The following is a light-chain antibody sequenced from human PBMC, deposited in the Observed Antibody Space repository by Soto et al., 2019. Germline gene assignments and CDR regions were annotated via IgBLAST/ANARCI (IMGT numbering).Light chain of an antibody. V-gene: IGKV1-5*01. CDR1: QAISRW. CDR3: QQYNSYDVWT. Sequence: DIQMTQSPSTLSASIGDRVTITCRASQAISRWLAWYQQKPGKAPKLLVYGASSLERGVPSRFSGSGSGTEVTLTISSLKPDDFATYYCQQYNSYDVWTFGQGTQVDIK. CDR2: GAS. J-gene: IGKJ1*01.